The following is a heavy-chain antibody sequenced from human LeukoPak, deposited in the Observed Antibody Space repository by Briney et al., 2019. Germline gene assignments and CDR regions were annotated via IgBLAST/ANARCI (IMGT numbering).Heavy chain of an antibody. CDR2: IIPIFGTA. J-gene: IGHJ6*03. D-gene: IGHD3-3*01. Sequence: SVKVSCXASGGTFNSYAISWVRQAAGQGLEWMGGIIPIFGTANYAQKFQGRGTITRNTAISTAYMELSSLRSEDTAVYYCARGRDLRRYYYYYMDVWGKGTTVTVSS. V-gene: IGHV1-69*05. CDR1: GGTFNSYA. CDR3: ARGRDLRRYYYYYMDV.